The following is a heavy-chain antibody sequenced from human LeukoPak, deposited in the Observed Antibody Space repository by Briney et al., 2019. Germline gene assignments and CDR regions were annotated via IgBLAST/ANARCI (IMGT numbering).Heavy chain of an antibody. V-gene: IGHV5-51*01. CDR2: IYAGDSDT. D-gene: IGHD4-17*01. J-gene: IGHJ3*02. CDR3: ARRKLGDLDYGEYPDPFDI. Sequence: GESLKISCKGSGYSFTSYWIGWVRPMPGKGLELMVIIYAGDSDTRYSPSFQGQITIQADKSISTAYLQWRSLKASETAMYYCARRKLGDLDYGEYPDPFDIWGPDTMVTVSS. CDR1: GYSFTSYW.